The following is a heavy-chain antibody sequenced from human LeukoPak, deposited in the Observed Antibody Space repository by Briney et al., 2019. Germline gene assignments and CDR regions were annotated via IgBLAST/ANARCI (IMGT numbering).Heavy chain of an antibody. D-gene: IGHD1-26*01. CDR1: GVSISGYY. J-gene: IGHJ4*02. CDR2: IYTSGST. Sequence: PSETLSLTCPVSGVSISGYYWSWIRQPAGKGLEWIGRIYTSGSTNYNPSLKSRVTMSVDTSKNQFSLRLSSVTAADTAVYYCARATSGIYFYFDYWGQGTLVTVSS. V-gene: IGHV4-4*07. CDR3: ARATSGIYFYFDY.